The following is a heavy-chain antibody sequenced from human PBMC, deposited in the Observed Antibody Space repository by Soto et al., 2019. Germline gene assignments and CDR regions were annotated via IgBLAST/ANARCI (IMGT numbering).Heavy chain of an antibody. Sequence: SETLSLTCTGSGGSISNYYWSWIRQPAGKGLEWIGRIYNSGSTKYNPSLKSRVTMSEDTSKNQFSLNLISVTAADTAVYYCARSGGSFNLDYWGLGTLVTVSS. J-gene: IGHJ4*02. CDR3: ARSGGSFNLDY. CDR2: IYNSGST. CDR1: GGSISNYY. V-gene: IGHV4-4*07. D-gene: IGHD1-26*01.